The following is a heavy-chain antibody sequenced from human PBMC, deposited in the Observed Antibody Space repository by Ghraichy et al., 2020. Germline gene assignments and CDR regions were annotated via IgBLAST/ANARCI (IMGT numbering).Heavy chain of an antibody. Sequence: GESLNISCAASGFSVSDYYMTWVRQVPGKGLEWVSVIYVGGSTYSPDSVKGRFTVSRDNSKNTLYLQMNSLRVEDTAVYYCVRDATPSSAFDIWGPGTVVTVSA. J-gene: IGHJ3*02. CDR1: GFSVSDYY. CDR3: VRDATPSSAFDI. V-gene: IGHV3-53*01. CDR2: IYVGGST.